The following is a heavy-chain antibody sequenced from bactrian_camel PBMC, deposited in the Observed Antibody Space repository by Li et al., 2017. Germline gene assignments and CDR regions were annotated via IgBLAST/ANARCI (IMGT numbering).Heavy chain of an antibody. J-gene: IGHJ4*01. Sequence: HVQLVESGGGSVTAGGSLRLSCAASGDTASVACIGWFRQAPGKEREGVAIIDRDGTTTNTDSVKGRFVVSRDNAKNLFFLQMNSLKPEDTAMYYCAADRLACLGSTWSGESLKWNYWGQGTQVTVS. D-gene: IGHD1*01. V-gene: IGHV3S53*01. CDR2: IDRDGTT. CDR1: GDTASVAC. CDR3: AADRLACLGSTWSGESLKWNY.